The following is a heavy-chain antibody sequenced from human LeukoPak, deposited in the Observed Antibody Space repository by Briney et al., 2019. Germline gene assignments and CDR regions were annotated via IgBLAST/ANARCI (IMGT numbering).Heavy chain of an antibody. D-gene: IGHD3-3*01. J-gene: IGHJ4*02. V-gene: IGHV3-74*01. CDR3: ARDRAWNYFDY. Sequence: GGSLRLSCAASGFTFSAFWMHWVRQAPGKGLVWVSRINSDDSRTTYADSVKGRFTISRDNAKNTLYLQMDSLRAEDTAVYYCARDRAWNYFDYWGQGTLVTVSS. CDR2: INSDDSRT. CDR1: GFTFSAFW.